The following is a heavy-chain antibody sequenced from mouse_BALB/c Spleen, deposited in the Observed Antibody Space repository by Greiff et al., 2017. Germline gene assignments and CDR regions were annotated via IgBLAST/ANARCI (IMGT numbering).Heavy chain of an antibody. V-gene: IGHV5-6-4*01. CDR3: TRDGNYSYYFDY. Sequence: EVKLVESGGGLVKPGGSLKLSCAASGFTFSSYTMSWVRQTPEKRLEWVATISSGGSYTYYPDSVKGRFTISRDNAKNTLYLQMSSLKSEDTAMYYCTRDGNYSYYFDYWGQGTTLTVSS. D-gene: IGHD2-1*01. CDR1: GFTFSSYT. J-gene: IGHJ2*01. CDR2: ISSGGSYT.